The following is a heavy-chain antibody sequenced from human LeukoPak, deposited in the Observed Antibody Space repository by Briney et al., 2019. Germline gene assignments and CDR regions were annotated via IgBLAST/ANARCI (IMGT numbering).Heavy chain of an antibody. CDR2: ISGSSSYI. CDR1: GFTFSSYS. CDR3: ARDEYQLLSGWFDP. Sequence: GGSLRLSCAASGFTFSSYSMNWVRQAPGKGLEWVSSISGSSSYIYYADSVKGRFTISRDNAKNSLYLQMNSLRAEDTAVYYCARDEYQLLSGWFDPWGQGTLVTVSS. J-gene: IGHJ5*02. D-gene: IGHD2-2*01. V-gene: IGHV3-21*01.